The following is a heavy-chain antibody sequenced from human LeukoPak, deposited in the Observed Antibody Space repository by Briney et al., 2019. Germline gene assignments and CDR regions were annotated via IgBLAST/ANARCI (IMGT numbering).Heavy chain of an antibody. CDR1: GGSISSYY. V-gene: IGHV4-59*01. CDR2: IYYSGST. Sequence: SETLSLTCTDSGGSISSYYWSWIRQPPGKGLEWIGYIYYSGSTNYNPSLKSRVTISVDTSKNQFSLKLSSVTAADTAVYYCASTVYGSGSYYFDYWGQGTLVTVSS. J-gene: IGHJ4*02. CDR3: ASTVYGSGSYYFDY. D-gene: IGHD3-10*01.